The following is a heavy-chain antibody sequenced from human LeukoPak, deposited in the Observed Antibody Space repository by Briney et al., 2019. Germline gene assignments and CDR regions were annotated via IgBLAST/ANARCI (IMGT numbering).Heavy chain of an antibody. D-gene: IGHD3-22*01. J-gene: IGHJ4*02. CDR3: ARDAYDTSAYYYFDY. CDR2: ITGSSSTI. Sequence: GGSLRLSCATSGFTFSSCSMNWVRQAPGKGLEWVSYITGSSSTIYYADSVKGRFTISRDNAKNSLYLQMNSPRDEDTAVYYCARDAYDTSAYYYFDYWGQGTLVTVSS. V-gene: IGHV3-48*02. CDR1: GFTFSSCS.